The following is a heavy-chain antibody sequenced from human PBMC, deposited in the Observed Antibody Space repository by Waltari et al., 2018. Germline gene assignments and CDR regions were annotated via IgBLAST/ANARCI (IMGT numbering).Heavy chain of an antibody. J-gene: IGHJ4*02. Sequence: EVQLLESGGGLVQPGGSLRLSCAASGFTFSSYAMSWVRQAPGKGLEWVSAISGGGSSTYYADSVKGRFTISRDNSKNTLYLQMNSLRAEDTAVYYCAKDLRYSNYEPDYWGQGTLVTVSS. CDR2: ISGGGSST. D-gene: IGHD4-4*01. CDR1: GFTFSSYA. CDR3: AKDLRYSNYEPDY. V-gene: IGHV3-23*01.